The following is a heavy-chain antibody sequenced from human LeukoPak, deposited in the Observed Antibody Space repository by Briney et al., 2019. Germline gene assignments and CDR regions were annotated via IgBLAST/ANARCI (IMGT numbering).Heavy chain of an antibody. CDR1: GYTFTSYY. D-gene: IGHD6-19*01. Sequence: ASVKVSCKASGYTFTSYYMHWVRQAPGQGLEWMGIINPSGGSTSYAQKFQGRVTMTRDTSTSTVYMELSSLRSEDTAVYYCARVSSSGWYVGYFQHWGQGTLVTVSS. CDR2: INPSGGST. V-gene: IGHV1-46*01. J-gene: IGHJ1*01. CDR3: ARVSSSGWYVGYFQH.